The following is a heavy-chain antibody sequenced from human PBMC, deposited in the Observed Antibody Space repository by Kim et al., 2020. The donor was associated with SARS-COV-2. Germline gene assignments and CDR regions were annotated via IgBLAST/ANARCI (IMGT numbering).Heavy chain of an antibody. CDR2: ISGSGGST. CDR3: AKGARHDYGDYVVFSYYYGMDV. D-gene: IGHD4-17*01. J-gene: IGHJ6*02. Sequence: GGSLRLSCAASGFTFSSYAMSWVRQAPGKGLEWVSAISGSGGSTYYADSVKGRFTISRDNSKNTLYLQMNSLRAEDTAVYYCAKGARHDYGDYVVFSYYYGMDVWGQGTTVTVSS. V-gene: IGHV3-23*01. CDR1: GFTFSSYA.